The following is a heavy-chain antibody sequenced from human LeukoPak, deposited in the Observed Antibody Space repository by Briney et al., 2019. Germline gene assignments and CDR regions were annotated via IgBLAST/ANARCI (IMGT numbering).Heavy chain of an antibody. J-gene: IGHJ4*02. CDR2: ISDAGSKI. CDR1: GFRFSNYG. CDR3: ARDPPDPRRGYSGYDYGNFDY. V-gene: IGHV3-30*03. D-gene: IGHD5-12*01. Sequence: GGSLRLSCAASGFRFSNYGMHWVRQAPGRGLEWVAVISDAGSKIYYGDSVKGRFTISRDNSKNTLYLQMNSLRAEDTAVYYCARDPPDPRRGYSGYDYGNFDYWGQGTLVTVSS.